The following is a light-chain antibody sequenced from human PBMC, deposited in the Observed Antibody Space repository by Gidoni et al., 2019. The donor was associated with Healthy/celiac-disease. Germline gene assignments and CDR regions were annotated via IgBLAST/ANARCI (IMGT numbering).Light chain of an antibody. J-gene: IGKJ1*01. CDR3: QQYNNWPAT. Sequence: EIVMTQSPATLSVSPGERATLACRASQSVSSNLAWYQQKPGQAPRLLIDGASTRATGIPARFSGSGSGTEFTLTISSLQSEDFAVYYCQQYNNWPATFXXXTKVEIK. V-gene: IGKV3-15*01. CDR2: GAS. CDR1: QSVSSN.